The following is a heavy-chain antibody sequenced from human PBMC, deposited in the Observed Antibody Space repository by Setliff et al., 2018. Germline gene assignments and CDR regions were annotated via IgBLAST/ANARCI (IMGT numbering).Heavy chain of an antibody. V-gene: IGHV3-7*03. Sequence: PGGSLRLSCAASGLIFGNYAMIWVRQAPGKGLEWVADIRQDGNEKYFVDSVKGRFTIARDNAKKSLYLQMNSLRAEDTAVYYCARLTGGPAYYMDVWGKGTTVTVSS. CDR3: ARLTGGPAYYMDV. CDR1: GLIFGNYA. CDR2: IRQDGNEK. D-gene: IGHD3-16*01. J-gene: IGHJ6*03.